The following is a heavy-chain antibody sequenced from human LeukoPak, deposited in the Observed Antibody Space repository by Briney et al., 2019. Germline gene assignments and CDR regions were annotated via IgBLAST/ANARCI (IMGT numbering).Heavy chain of an antibody. CDR2: IYTSGST. J-gene: IGHJ5*02. CDR1: GGSISSGSYY. CDR3: ARGMATILAWFDP. D-gene: IGHD5-24*01. V-gene: IGHV4-61*02. Sequence: PSETLSLTCTVSGGSISSGSYYWSWLRQPAGTGLEWIGRIYTSGSTNYNPSLKSRVTISVDTSKHQFSLKLSSVTAADTAVYYCARGMATILAWFDPWGQGTLVTVSS.